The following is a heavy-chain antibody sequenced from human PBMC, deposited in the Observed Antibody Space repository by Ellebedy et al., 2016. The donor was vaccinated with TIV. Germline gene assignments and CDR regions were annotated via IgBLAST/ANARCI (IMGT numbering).Heavy chain of an antibody. J-gene: IGHJ3*02. CDR3: AAYDFTPAREVRAFDI. CDR2: ISYSGSP. D-gene: IGHD3-3*01. Sequence: MPGGSLRLSCTVSGGSIGSYYWSWIRQPPGKGMEWIGYISYSGSPNYNPSLKSRVTISVDTSKNQFSLKLSSVTAADTAVYYCAAYDFTPAREVRAFDIWGQGTMVTVSS. CDR1: GGSIGSYY. V-gene: IGHV4-59*01.